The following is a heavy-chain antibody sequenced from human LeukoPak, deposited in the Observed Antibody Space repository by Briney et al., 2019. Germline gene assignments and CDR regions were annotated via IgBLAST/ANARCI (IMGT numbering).Heavy chain of an antibody. V-gene: IGHV1-69*05. D-gene: IGHD2-2*01. CDR1: GGTFSSYA. Sequence: AASVKVSCKASGGTFSSYAISWVRQAPGQGLEWMGGIIPIFGTANYAQKFQGRVTITTDESTSTAYMELSSLRSEDTAVYYCAGGSTSRLRAWYNWFGPWGQGTLVTVSS. J-gene: IGHJ5*02. CDR2: IIPIFGTA. CDR3: AGGSTSRLRAWYNWFGP.